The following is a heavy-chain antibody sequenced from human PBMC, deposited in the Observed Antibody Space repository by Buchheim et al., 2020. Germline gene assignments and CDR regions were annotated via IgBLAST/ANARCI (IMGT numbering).Heavy chain of an antibody. CDR3: AKVIGALEWLFGFDY. CDR2: ISASGSIT. V-gene: IGHV3-23*01. CDR1: GFTFSSYA. J-gene: IGHJ4*02. Sequence: EVQLLESGGGLVQPGGSLRLSCAASGFTFSSYAMSWVRQAPGKGLEWVSAISASGSITYYAGSVKGRFTISRDNSKNTLSLQMNSLRAEDTAVYYCAKVIGALEWLFGFDYWGQGTL. D-gene: IGHD3-3*01.